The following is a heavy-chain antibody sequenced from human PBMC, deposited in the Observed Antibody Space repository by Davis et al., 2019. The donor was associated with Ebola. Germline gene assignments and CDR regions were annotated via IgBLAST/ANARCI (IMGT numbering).Heavy chain of an antibody. CDR1: GFTFSGSA. J-gene: IGHJ4*02. Sequence: GESLKISCAASGFTFSGSAMHWVRQASGKGLEWVGRIRSKANSYATAYAASVKGRFTISRDDSKNTAYLQMNSLKTEDTAVYYCTTLGYYWGQGTLVTVSS. CDR2: IRSKANSYAT. D-gene: IGHD7-27*01. V-gene: IGHV3-73*01. CDR3: TTLGYY.